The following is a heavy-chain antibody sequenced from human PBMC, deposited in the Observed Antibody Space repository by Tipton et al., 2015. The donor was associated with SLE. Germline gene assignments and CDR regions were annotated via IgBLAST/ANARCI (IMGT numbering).Heavy chain of an antibody. D-gene: IGHD3-10*01. CDR1: GGSVSSGPYY. J-gene: IGHJ3*02. V-gene: IGHV4-61*02. Sequence: TLSLTCTVSGGSVSSGPYYWSWIRQPAGKGLEWIGRIFSRGSTNSNPSLKSRVTISMDTSKSQFSLKLTSVTAADTAIYYCARERFGEFGSEALDIWGQGTRVTVSS. CDR2: IFSRGST. CDR3: ARERFGEFGSEALDI.